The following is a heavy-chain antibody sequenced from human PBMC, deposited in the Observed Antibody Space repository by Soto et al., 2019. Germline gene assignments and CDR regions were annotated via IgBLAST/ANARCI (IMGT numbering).Heavy chain of an antibody. V-gene: IGHV4-4*07. Sequence: QVQLQESGPGLVKPSETLSLTCTVSGGSISSYYWSWIRQPAGKGLEWIWRIYTSGSTNYNPSLKTRVTLSVDTSKNQFSLKPSSVPAAATAVYYCARDPSGWYHNSYGMDVWGQGTTVTVSS. D-gene: IGHD6-19*01. CDR3: ARDPSGWYHNSYGMDV. CDR2: IYTSGST. CDR1: GGSISSYY. J-gene: IGHJ6*02.